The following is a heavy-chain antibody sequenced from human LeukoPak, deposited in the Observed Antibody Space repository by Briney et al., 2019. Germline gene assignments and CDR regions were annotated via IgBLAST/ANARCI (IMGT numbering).Heavy chain of an antibody. CDR2: ISSSSSYI. V-gene: IGHV3-21*01. Sequence: GGSLRLSCAASGFTFSSYSMNWVRQAPGKGLEWVSSISSSSSYIYYADSVKGRFTISRDNAKNSLYLQMNCLRAEDTAVYYCARDSYYYDSSGYYLLYDYWGQGTLVTVSS. D-gene: IGHD3-22*01. CDR1: GFTFSSYS. J-gene: IGHJ4*02. CDR3: ARDSYYYDSSGYYLLYDY.